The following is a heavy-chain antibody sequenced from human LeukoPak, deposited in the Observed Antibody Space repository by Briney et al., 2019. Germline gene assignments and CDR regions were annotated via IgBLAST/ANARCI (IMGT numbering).Heavy chain of an antibody. V-gene: IGHV1-69*05. Sequence: SVKVSCKVSGGTFSSYAISWVRQAPGQGVEWMGGIIPIFGTANYAQKFQGRVTITTDESTSTAYMELSSLRSEDTAVYYCARLPLTINSSGHGYYFDYWGQGTLVTVSS. CDR2: IIPIFGTA. CDR3: ARLPLTINSSGHGYYFDY. J-gene: IGHJ4*02. D-gene: IGHD6-19*01. CDR1: GGTFSSYA.